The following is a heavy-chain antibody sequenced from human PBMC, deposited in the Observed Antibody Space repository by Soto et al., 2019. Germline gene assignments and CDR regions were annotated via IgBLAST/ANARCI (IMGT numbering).Heavy chain of an antibody. CDR2: INAGNGNT. CDR1: GYTFTSYA. Sequence: ASVKVSFKASGYTFTSYAMHWVRQAPGQRLEWMGWINAGNGNTKYSQKFQGRVTITRDTSASTAYMELRSLRSDDTAIYYCARVVVAGTSTPPHGFDSWGQGTLVTVSS. J-gene: IGHJ5*01. CDR3: ARVVVAGTSTPPHGFDS. D-gene: IGHD6-19*01. V-gene: IGHV1-3*01.